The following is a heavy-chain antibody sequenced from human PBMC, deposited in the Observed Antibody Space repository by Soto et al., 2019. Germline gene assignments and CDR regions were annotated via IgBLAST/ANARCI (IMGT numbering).Heavy chain of an antibody. CDR1: GYTFTSYD. D-gene: IGHD3-3*01. V-gene: IGHV1-8*01. Sequence: QVQLVQSGAEVKKPGASVKVSCKASGYTFTSYDINWVRQATGQGLEWMGWMNPNSGNTGYAQKFQGRVTMTRNTSISTAYMELSSLRSEDTAVYYCARRGLYYDFWSGYYTGYYYYYYMDVWGKGTTVTVSS. J-gene: IGHJ6*03. CDR2: MNPNSGNT. CDR3: ARRGLYYDFWSGYYTGYYYYYYMDV.